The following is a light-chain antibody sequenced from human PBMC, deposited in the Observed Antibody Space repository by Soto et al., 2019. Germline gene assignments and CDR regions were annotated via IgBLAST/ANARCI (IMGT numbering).Light chain of an antibody. Sequence: EIVMTQSPATLSVSPGERATLSCRASQSVSTNLAWYQQKPGLGPRLLIYGASTRATGVPARFSGTGSGTEFTLTISTLQSEDFAVYYCQQYNDWLWTFGQGTKVEIK. CDR1: QSVSTN. CDR3: QQYNDWLWT. J-gene: IGKJ1*01. CDR2: GAS. V-gene: IGKV3-15*01.